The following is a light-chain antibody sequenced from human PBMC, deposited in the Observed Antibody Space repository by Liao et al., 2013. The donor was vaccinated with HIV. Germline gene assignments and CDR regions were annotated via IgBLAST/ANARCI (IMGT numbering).Light chain of an antibody. CDR3: QAWDSSTEVL. V-gene: IGLV3-21*01. Sequence: SYELTQPPSVSVAPGKTARITCGGNNIGSKSVHWYQQKPGQAPVLVIYYDSDRPSGIPERFSGSNSGNTATLTISGTQAMDEADYYCQAWDSSTEVLFGGGTQLTVL. J-gene: IGLJ2*01. CDR1: NIGSKS. CDR2: YDS.